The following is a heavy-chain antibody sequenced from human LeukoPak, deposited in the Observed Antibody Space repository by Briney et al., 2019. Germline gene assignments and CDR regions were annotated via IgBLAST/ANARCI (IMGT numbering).Heavy chain of an antibody. CDR3: ARDYDSTVYYDY. J-gene: IGHJ4*02. CDR2: IYYSGST. V-gene: IGHV4-59*01. D-gene: IGHD3-22*01. CDR1: GASIGAYY. Sequence: AVTLSLTCSVSGASIGAYYWSWIRQPPGKGLEWMGYIYYSGSTTYNPSLKSRVTISVDSSKNQFSLKLTSVTAADTAVYYCARDYDSTVYYDYWGQGTLVTVPS.